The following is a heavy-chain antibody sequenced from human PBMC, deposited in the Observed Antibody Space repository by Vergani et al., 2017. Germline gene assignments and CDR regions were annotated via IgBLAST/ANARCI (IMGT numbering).Heavy chain of an antibody. CDR3: AKDRQWFGEFKYGMDV. V-gene: IGHV3-30*07. D-gene: IGHD3-10*01. Sequence: QVQLVESGGGVVQPGRSLRLSCAASGFTFSSYAMHWVRQAPGKGLEWVAVISHDGSNKYYADSVKGRFTISRDNSKNTLYLQMNSLRAEDTAVYYCAKDRQWFGEFKYGMDVWGQGTTVTVSS. J-gene: IGHJ6*02. CDR2: ISHDGSNK. CDR1: GFTFSSYA.